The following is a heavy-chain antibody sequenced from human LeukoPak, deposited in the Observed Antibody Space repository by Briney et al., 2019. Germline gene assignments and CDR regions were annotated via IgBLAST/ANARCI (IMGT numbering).Heavy chain of an antibody. J-gene: IGHJ4*02. CDR2: IWYDGTNK. CDR1: GFTFSIYG. Sequence: PGRSLRLSCVVSGFTFSIYGMHWVRQAPGKGLEWVAVIWYDGTNKYYADSVKGRFTISRDNSKNTLYLQMNSLRAEDTAVYYCAREGPRGNSQFDYWGQGTLVTVSS. D-gene: IGHD2/OR15-2a*01. CDR3: AREGPRGNSQFDY. V-gene: IGHV3-33*01.